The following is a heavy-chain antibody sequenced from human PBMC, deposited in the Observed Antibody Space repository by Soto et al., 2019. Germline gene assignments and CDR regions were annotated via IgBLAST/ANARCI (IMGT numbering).Heavy chain of an antibody. CDR2: IDPSDSYT. Sequence: PGESLKISCKGSGYSFTNYWISWVRQMPGKGLEWMGRIDPSDSYTNYSPSFQGHVTISADKSISTAYLQWRSLKASETAMYYCARHDLGIVPHGYWGQGSLVTVSS. J-gene: IGHJ4*02. V-gene: IGHV5-10-1*01. CDR3: ARHDLGIVPHGY. CDR1: GYSFTNYW. D-gene: IGHD2-2*01.